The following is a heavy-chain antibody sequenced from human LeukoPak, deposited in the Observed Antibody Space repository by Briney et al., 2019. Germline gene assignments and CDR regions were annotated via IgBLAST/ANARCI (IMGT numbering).Heavy chain of an antibody. CDR3: ARTGPGIKPINY. CDR1: GGSISSSSYY. V-gene: IGHV4-39*07. Sequence: SETLSLTCTVSGGSISSSSYYWGWIRQPPGKGLEWIGSIYYSGSTYYNPSLKSRVTISVDTSKNQFSLKLSSVTAADTAVYYCARTGPGIKPINYWGQGTLVTVSS. CDR2: IYYSGST. J-gene: IGHJ4*02. D-gene: IGHD1-14*01.